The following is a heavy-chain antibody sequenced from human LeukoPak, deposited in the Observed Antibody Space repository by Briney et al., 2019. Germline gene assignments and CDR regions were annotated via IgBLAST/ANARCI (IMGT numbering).Heavy chain of an antibody. D-gene: IGHD3-10*01. CDR3: ARGASGIGGIRFDP. CDR2: ISSSGSTI. Sequence: SGGSLRLSCAASGFTFSNAWMSWVRQAPGKGLEWVSYISSSGSTIYYADSVEGRFTISRDNAKNSLYLQMNSLRAEDTAVYYCARGASGIGGIRFDPWGQGTLVTVSS. V-gene: IGHV3-11*04. J-gene: IGHJ5*02. CDR1: GFTFSNAW.